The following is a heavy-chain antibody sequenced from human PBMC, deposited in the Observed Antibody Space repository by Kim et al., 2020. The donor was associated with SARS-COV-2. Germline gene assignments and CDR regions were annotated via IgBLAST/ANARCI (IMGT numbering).Heavy chain of an antibody. J-gene: IGHJ6*02. D-gene: IGHD6-13*01. CDR3: ARGSVAAGGLVYYYYGMDV. CDR2: INAGNGNT. V-gene: IGHV1-3*01. CDR1: GYTFTSYA. Sequence: ASVKVSCKASGYTFTSYAMHWVRQAPGQRLEWMGWINAGNGNTKYSQKFQGRVTITRDTSASTAYMELSSLRSEDTAVYYCARGSVAAGGLVYYYYGMDVWGQGTTVTVSS.